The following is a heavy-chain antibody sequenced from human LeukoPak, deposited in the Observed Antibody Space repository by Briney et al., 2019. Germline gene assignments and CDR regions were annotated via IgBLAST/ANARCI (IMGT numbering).Heavy chain of an antibody. D-gene: IGHD1-26*01. J-gene: IGHJ4*02. V-gene: IGHV4-30-4*01. CDR3: ARGGGSYSPFDY. Sequence: SQTLSLTCTVSGGSISSGGYYWSWIRQPPGKGLEWIGYIYYSGSTYYNPSLKSRVTISVDTSKNQFSLKLSSVTAADTAVYYCARGGGSYSPFDYWGQGTLVTVSS. CDR1: GGSISSGGYY. CDR2: IYYSGST.